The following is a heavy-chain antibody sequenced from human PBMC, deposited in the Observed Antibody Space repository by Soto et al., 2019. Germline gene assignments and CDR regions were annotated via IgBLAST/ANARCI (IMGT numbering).Heavy chain of an antibody. CDR3: ARSSYWGNWNYDYYYYGMDV. CDR2: INAGNGNT. CDR1: GYTFTSYA. V-gene: IGHV1-3*01. D-gene: IGHD1-7*01. Sequence: GASVKVSCKASGYTFTSYALHLGRPAPRQRIEWMGWINAGNGNTKYSQKFQGRVTITRDTSASTAYMELSSPRSEDTAVYYCARSSYWGNWNYDYYYYGMDVWGQGTTVTVSS. J-gene: IGHJ6*02.